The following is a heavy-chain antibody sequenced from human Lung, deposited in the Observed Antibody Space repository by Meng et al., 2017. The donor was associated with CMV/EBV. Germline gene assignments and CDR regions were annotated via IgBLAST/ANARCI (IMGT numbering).Heavy chain of an antibody. CDR2: VYYSGTT. D-gene: IGHD6-19*01. J-gene: IGHJ4*02. Sequence: SETLSLTXTVSGGSIGSSGYYWGWIRQPPGKGLEWIGAVYYSGTTYYNPSLKSRITISVDTSKNQFSLKLYSVTAADTAVYYCARDRNPAVAGTGLDYWGQGTLVTVSS. V-gene: IGHV4-39*07. CDR1: GGSIGSSGYY. CDR3: ARDRNPAVAGTGLDY.